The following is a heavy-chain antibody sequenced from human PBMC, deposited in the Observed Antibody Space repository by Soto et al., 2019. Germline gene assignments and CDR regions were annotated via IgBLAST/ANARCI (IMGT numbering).Heavy chain of an antibody. D-gene: IGHD1-1*01. CDR2: IYATGTT. CDR3: VRDGTKTLRDWFDP. CDR1: GASISGFY. V-gene: IGHV4-4*07. Sequence: SETLSLTCTVSGASISGFYWSWIRKSAGKGLEWIGRIYATGTTDYNPSLKSRVMMSVDTSKKQFSLKLRSVTAADTAVYYCVRDGTKTLRDWFDPWAQGISVTVSS. J-gene: IGHJ5*02.